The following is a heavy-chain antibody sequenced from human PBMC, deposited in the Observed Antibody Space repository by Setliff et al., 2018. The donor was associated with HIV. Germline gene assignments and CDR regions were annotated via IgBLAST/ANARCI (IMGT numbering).Heavy chain of an antibody. V-gene: IGHV4-59*11. CDR1: GGSISIHY. CDR2: TYYDGST. CDR3: AREDTTGYYSLSAFDI. Sequence: KASETLSLTCTVSGGSISIHYWSWIRLPPGKGLEWIGTTYYDGSTIYNHSLNRRDTMSVDTSKNQFSLKLKSVTAADTAVYYCAREDTTGYYSLSAFDIWGQGTLVTVSS. D-gene: IGHD3-22*01. J-gene: IGHJ3*02.